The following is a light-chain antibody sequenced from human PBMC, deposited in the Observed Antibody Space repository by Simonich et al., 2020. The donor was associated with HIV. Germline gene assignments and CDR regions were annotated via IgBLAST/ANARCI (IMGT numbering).Light chain of an antibody. Sequence: DIVMTQSPDSLAVSLGERATINCKSSQSVFYSSNNKNYLVWYKQKPGQPPKLLISWASTRESGFPNRFSGSGSGTDFTLTISSLPAEDVAVYYCQQYYSIPPTFGPGTKVDIK. CDR3: QQYYSIPPT. CDR2: WAS. CDR1: QSVFYSSNNKNY. J-gene: IGKJ3*01. V-gene: IGKV4-1*01.